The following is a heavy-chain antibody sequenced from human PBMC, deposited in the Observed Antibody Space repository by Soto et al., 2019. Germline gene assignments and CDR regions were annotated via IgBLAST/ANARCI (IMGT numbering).Heavy chain of an antibody. CDR3: AGESLGRDILTGSTPVRNGMDV. J-gene: IGHJ6*02. CDR1: GGSISSGGYY. CDR2: IYYSGST. Sequence: SETLSLTCTVSGGSISSGGYYWSWIRQHPGKGLEWIGYIYYSGSTYYNPSLKSRVTISVDTSKNQFSLKLSSVTAADTAVHYCAGESLGRDILTGSTPVRNGMDVWGQGTTVTVSS. D-gene: IGHD3-9*01. V-gene: IGHV4-31*03.